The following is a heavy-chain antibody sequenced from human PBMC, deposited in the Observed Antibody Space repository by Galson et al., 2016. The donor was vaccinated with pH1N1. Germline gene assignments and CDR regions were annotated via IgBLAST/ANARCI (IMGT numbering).Heavy chain of an antibody. V-gene: IGHV1-46*03. CDR1: GYTLSRYY. CDR2: IDPSSGST. CDR3: ARRYYFDY. Sequence: SVKVSCKASGYTLSRYYMHWLRQAPGQGLEWMGIIDPSSGSTTYAQKFQGRVTMTHDTATNTVYMEVSSLRSDDTAVYYCARRYYFDYWGQGTLVAVSS. J-gene: IGHJ4*02.